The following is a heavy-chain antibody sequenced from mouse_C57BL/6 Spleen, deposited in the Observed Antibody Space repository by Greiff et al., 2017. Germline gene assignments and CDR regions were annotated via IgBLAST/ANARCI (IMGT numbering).Heavy chain of an antibody. V-gene: IGHV1-15*01. Sequence: VKLVESGAELVRPGASVTLSCKASGYTFTDYEMHWVKQTPVHGLEWIGAIDPETGGTAYNQKFKGKAILTADKSSSTAYMELRSLTSEDSAVYYCTRFYYGSSYAYWGQGTLVTVSA. CDR2: IDPETGGT. CDR1: GYTFTDYE. J-gene: IGHJ3*01. CDR3: TRFYYGSSYAY. D-gene: IGHD1-1*01.